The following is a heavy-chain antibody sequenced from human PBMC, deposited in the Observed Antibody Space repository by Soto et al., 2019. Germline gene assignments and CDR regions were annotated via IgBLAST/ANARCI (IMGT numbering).Heavy chain of an antibody. CDR2: INPNSGGT. Sequence: ASVKVSCKASGYTFTGYYMHWVRQAPGQGLEWMGWINPNSGGTNYAQKFQGWVTMTRDTSISTAYMELSRLRSDDTAVYYCARDQHYDFWSGILSPATERRHYYYYGMDVWGQGTTVTVSS. CDR1: GYTFTGYY. J-gene: IGHJ6*02. V-gene: IGHV1-2*04. D-gene: IGHD3-3*01. CDR3: ARDQHYDFWSGILSPATERRHYYYYGMDV.